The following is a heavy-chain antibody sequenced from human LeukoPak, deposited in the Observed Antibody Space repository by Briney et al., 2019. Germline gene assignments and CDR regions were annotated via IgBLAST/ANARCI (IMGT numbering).Heavy chain of an antibody. V-gene: IGHV1-18*04. D-gene: IGHD3-10*01. CDR2: ISAYKSNT. CDR3: ARDEGKWFGESYYYYYGMDV. Sequence: ASVKVSCKASGYTFTGYYMHWVRQAPGQGLEWMGWISAYKSNTTYAQKFQGRVTMTTDTSTSTAYMELRRLTSDDTAVYYCARDEGKWFGESYYYYYGMDVWGQGTTVSVSS. J-gene: IGHJ6*02. CDR1: GYTFTGYY.